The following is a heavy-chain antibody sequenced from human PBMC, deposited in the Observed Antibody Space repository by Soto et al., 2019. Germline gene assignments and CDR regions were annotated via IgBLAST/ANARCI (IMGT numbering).Heavy chain of an antibody. J-gene: IGHJ6*02. CDR2: ISSSSSYI. Sequence: LRLSCAASGXTFSSYSMNWVRQAPGKGLEWVSSISSSSSYIYYADSVKGRFTISRDNAKNSLYLQMNSLRAEDTAVYYCARVPRYCSSTSCYYYYYYYGMDVWGQGTTVTVSS. V-gene: IGHV3-21*01. CDR1: GXTFSSYS. CDR3: ARVPRYCSSTSCYYYYYYYGMDV. D-gene: IGHD2-2*01.